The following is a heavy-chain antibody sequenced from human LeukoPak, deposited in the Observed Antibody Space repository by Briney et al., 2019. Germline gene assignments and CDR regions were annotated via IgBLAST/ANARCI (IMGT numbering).Heavy chain of an antibody. Sequence: GASVKVSCKASGYTFTSYAMHWVRQAPGQRLEWMGWINAGNGNTKYSQKFQGRVTITRDTSASTAYMELSRLRSDDTAVYYCARGGTSSTSWTFDPWGQGTLVTVSS. J-gene: IGHJ5*02. CDR3: ARGGTSSTSWTFDP. D-gene: IGHD2-2*01. CDR2: INAGNGNT. CDR1: GYTFTSYA. V-gene: IGHV1-3*01.